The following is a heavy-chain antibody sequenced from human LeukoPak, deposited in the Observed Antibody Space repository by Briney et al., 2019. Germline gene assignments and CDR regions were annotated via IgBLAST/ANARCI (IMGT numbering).Heavy chain of an antibody. D-gene: IGHD2-2*01. Sequence: PSQTLSLTCTVSGASISSGGSYWSWIRQPPGRGLEWIGYIYHSGSTYYNPSLKSRVTISVDRSKNQFSLKLSSVTAADTAVYYCARDYCSSTSCYMYNWFDPWGQGTLVTVSS. CDR2: IYHSGST. CDR3: ARDYCSSTSCYMYNWFDP. V-gene: IGHV4-30-2*01. CDR1: GASISSGGSY. J-gene: IGHJ5*02.